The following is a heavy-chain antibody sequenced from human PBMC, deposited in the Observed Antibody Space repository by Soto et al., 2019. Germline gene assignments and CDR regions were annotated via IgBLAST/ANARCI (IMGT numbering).Heavy chain of an antibody. V-gene: IGHV4-30-2*01. CDR3: ARAVVTATLVAYFDY. CDR2: IYHSGST. D-gene: IGHD2-21*02. J-gene: IGHJ4*02. CDR1: GGSISSGGYS. Sequence: PSETLSLTCAVSGGSISSGGYSWSWIRQPPGKGLEWIGYIYHSGSTYYNPSLKSRVTISVDRSKNQFSLKLSSVTAADTAVYYCARAVVTATLVAYFDYWGQATLVTVSS.